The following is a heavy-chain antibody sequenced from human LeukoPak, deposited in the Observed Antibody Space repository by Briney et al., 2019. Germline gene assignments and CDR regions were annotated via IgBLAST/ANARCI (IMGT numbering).Heavy chain of an antibody. V-gene: IGHV3-21*01. CDR1: GFTFSSYS. Sequence: PGGSLRLSCAASGFTFSSYSMNWVRQAPGKGLEWVSSISSSSSYIYHADSVKGRFTISRDNAKNSLYLQMNSLRAEDTAVYYCARIAWFGELLYYFDYWGQGTLVTVSS. CDR3: ARIAWFGELLYYFDY. D-gene: IGHD3-10*01. J-gene: IGHJ4*02. CDR2: ISSSSSYI.